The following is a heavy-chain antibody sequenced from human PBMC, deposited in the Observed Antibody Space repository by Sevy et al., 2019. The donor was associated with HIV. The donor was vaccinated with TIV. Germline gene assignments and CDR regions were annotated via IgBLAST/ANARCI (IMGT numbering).Heavy chain of an antibody. CDR1: GASISSNTYY. CDR2: IYFSGSA. D-gene: IGHD6-13*01. J-gene: IGHJ4*02. CDR3: AREGPRIAQFDN. V-gene: IGHV4-39*02. Sequence: SETLSLTCTVSGASISSNTYYWGWIRQPPGKDLDWIGSIYFSGSAYYNPSLKGRVTISVDTSKNQFSLKVRCVTATDTAVYYCAREGPRIAQFDNWGQGTLVTVSS.